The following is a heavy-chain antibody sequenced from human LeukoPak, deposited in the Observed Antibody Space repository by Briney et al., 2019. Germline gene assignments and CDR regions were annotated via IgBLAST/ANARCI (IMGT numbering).Heavy chain of an antibody. CDR2: ISSSTSHI. D-gene: IGHD5-12*01. J-gene: IGHJ4*02. CDR1: GFTFSSYS. V-gene: IGHV3-21*01. Sequence: GGSLRLSCAASGFTFSSYSMNWVRQAPGKGLEWVSSISSSTSHIYYADSVKGRFTISRDNAKNSLYLQMNSLRAEDTAVYYCASPEVYSGYVYGQFDYWGQGTLVTVSS. CDR3: ASPEVYSGYVYGQFDY.